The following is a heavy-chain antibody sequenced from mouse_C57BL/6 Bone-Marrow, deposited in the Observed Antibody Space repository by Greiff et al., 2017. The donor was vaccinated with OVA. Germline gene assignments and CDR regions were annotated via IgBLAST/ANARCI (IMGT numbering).Heavy chain of an antibody. CDR3: TVHYYGSSLYYAMDY. Sequence: EVKLEESGGGLVQPGGSMKLSCVASGFTFSNYWMNWVRQSPEKGLEWVAQIRLKSDNYATHYAESVKGRFTISRDDSKSSVYLQMNNLRAEDTGIYYCTVHYYGSSLYYAMDYWGQGTSVTVSS. V-gene: IGHV6-3*01. CDR2: IRLKSDNYAT. J-gene: IGHJ4*01. D-gene: IGHD1-1*01. CDR1: GFTFSNYW.